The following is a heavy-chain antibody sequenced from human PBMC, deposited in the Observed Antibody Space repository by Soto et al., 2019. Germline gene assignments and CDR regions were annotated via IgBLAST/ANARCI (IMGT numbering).Heavy chain of an antibody. CDR1: GFTFSNAW. CDR3: TTAYWNYVGHTTDAFDT. D-gene: IGHD1-7*01. Sequence: EVQLVESGGGLVKPGGSLRLSCAASGFTFSNAWMNWVRQAPGKGLEWVGRIKSKTDGGTTDYAAPVKGRFTISRDDSKNTLYLQMNSLKTEDTAVYYCTTAYWNYVGHTTDAFDTWGQGTLVTVSS. J-gene: IGHJ3*02. V-gene: IGHV3-15*01. CDR2: IKSKTDGGTT.